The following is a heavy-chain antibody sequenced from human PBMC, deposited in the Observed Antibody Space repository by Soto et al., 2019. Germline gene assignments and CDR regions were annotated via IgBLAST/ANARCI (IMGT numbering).Heavy chain of an antibody. Sequence: ASVKVSCKASGYTFTSYGISWVRLAPGQGLEWMGWISAYNGNTNYAQKLQGRVTMTTDTSTSTAYMELRSLRSDDTAVYYCARDNDILTGYYTNWFDPWGQGTLVTVSS. CDR3: ARDNDILTGYYTNWFDP. V-gene: IGHV1-18*04. CDR1: GYTFTSYG. D-gene: IGHD3-9*01. CDR2: ISAYNGNT. J-gene: IGHJ5*02.